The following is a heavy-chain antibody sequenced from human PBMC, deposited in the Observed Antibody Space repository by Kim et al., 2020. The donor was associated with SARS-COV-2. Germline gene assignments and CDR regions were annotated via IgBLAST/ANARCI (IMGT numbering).Heavy chain of an antibody. J-gene: IGHJ4*02. CDR2: IYNGGNA. D-gene: IGHD3-10*01. V-gene: IGHV4-59*08. Sequence: SETLSLTCTVSGGSISRYHWSWIRQPPGKGLEWIGYIYNGGNADYNPSLKSRLTISLDTPKSQFSLKLSYVTAADTAVYYCARASSFRGIGVHYWGQGPL. CDR1: GGSISRYH. CDR3: ARASSFRGIGVHY.